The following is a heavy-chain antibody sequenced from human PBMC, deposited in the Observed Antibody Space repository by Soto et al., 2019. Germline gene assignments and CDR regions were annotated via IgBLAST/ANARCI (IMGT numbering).Heavy chain of an antibody. V-gene: IGHV4-4*02. D-gene: IGHD2-8*01. CDR2: IFHGGNT. J-gene: IGHJ3*02. Sequence: PSETLSLTCAVSRGPISGSYWWSWVRQTPGKGLEWIGEIFHGGNTNYNPSLKSRVTLSVDKSKNQFSLKLTSVTAADTAVYYCARKMGAFDIWGQGTMVTVSS. CDR3: ARKMGAFDI. CDR1: RGPISGSYW.